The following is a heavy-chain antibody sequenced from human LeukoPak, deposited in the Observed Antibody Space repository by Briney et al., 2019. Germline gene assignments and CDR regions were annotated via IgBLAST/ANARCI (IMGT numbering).Heavy chain of an antibody. CDR3: ARSTALCGGDRYSGIDY. D-gene: IGHD2-21*01. J-gene: IGHJ4*02. Sequence: GASVKVSCKASGYTFTGYYMHWVRQAPGQGLEWMGWNNPNSGGTNYAQKFQGRVTMTRDTSISTAYMELSRLRSDDTAVYYCARSTALCGGDRYSGIDYWGQGTLVTVSS. CDR2: NNPNSGGT. V-gene: IGHV1-2*02. CDR1: GYTFTGYY.